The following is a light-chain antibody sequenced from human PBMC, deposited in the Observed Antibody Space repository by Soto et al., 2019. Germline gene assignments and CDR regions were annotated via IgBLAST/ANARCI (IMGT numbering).Light chain of an antibody. Sequence: DIPMTQSPSFVSASVGDRVTITCRASQGISTWLAWYQQKPGKAPNLLIYAASNLQNGVPSRFSGSGSGTDFILTISSLQPEDFATYYCQQTNTFPLSFGPGTKVDVK. J-gene: IGKJ3*01. CDR2: AAS. CDR1: QGISTW. V-gene: IGKV1-12*01. CDR3: QQTNTFPLS.